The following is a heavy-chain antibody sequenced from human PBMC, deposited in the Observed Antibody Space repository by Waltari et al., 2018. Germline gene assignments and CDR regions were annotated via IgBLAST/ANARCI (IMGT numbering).Heavy chain of an antibody. CDR3: TGGRERFDY. CDR1: GARVSSNSSV. J-gene: IGHJ4*02. V-gene: IGHV6-1*01. Sequence: QVQLQQSGPGLVKPSQTLSLTCSISGARVSSNSSVWHWIRQSPSRGLEWLGRTYYRSKWFYDYAVSVKSRITINPDTSKNQFSLQLNSVTPEDTAIYYCTGGRERFDYWGQGTLVTVSS. CDR2: TYYRSKWFY.